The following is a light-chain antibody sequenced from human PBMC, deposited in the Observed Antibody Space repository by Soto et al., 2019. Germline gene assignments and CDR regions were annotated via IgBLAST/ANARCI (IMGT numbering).Light chain of an antibody. CDR3: ISYAGSNNWN. V-gene: IGLV2-8*01. J-gene: IGLJ1*01. CDR1: SSDVGGYNY. Sequence: QSVRTQPPSESRSPGQSVTISCTGTSSDVGGYNYVSWYQQHPGKAPKLMIYEVSKRPSGVPDRFSGSKSGNTASLTVSGLQAEDETDYYCISYAGSNNWNFGTGTKLTIL. CDR2: EVS.